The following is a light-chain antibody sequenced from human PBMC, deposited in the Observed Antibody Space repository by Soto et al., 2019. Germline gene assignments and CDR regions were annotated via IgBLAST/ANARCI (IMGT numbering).Light chain of an antibody. Sequence: DIQMTQSPSSVSASVGDRVTITCRASQWITSCLAWYQQKPGRAPKLLIYAASSLQSGVPSRFSGSGSRRDFTHTISRLQPEDFATYFCQQTSSFPLTFGGGTKVEIK. CDR3: QQTSSFPLT. CDR2: AAS. CDR1: QWITSC. J-gene: IGKJ4*01. V-gene: IGKV1-12*01.